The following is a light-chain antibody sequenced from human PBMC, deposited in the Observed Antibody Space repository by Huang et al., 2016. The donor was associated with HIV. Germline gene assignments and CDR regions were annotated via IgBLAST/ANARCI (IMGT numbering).Light chain of an antibody. CDR1: QSVNSK. CDR3: QQYSKWPPNT. Sequence: EIVMTQSPATLSLSPGERATLSCRASQSVNSKLDWYQQKPGQAPRLLIYGASTRATGVPGRFSGSGSGTEFTLTISSLQSEDFAVYYCQQYSKWPPNTFGQGTKLESK. V-gene: IGKV3-15*01. J-gene: IGKJ2*01. CDR2: GAS.